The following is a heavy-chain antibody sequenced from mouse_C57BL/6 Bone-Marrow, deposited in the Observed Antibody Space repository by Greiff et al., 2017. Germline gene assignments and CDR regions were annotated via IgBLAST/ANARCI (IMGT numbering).Heavy chain of an antibody. Sequence: QVHVKQSGAELVKPGASVKLSCKASGYTFTEYTIHWVKQRSGQGLEWIGWFYPGSGSIKYNEKFKDKATLTADKSSSTVYMELSRLTSEDSAVYFCARHGSPFITTVVAFYYFDYWGQGTTLTVSS. D-gene: IGHD1-1*01. CDR2: FYPGSGSI. V-gene: IGHV1-62-2*01. J-gene: IGHJ2*01. CDR3: ARHGSPFITTVVAFYYFDY. CDR1: GYTFTEYT.